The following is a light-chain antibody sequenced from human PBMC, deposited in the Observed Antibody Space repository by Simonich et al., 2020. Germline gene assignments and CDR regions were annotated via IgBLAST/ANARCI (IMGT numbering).Light chain of an antibody. Sequence: QSALTQPASVSGSPGQSITISCTGTSSDVGGYNYVSWYQQHPGKAPKLMLYDVSKRPSGVSNRFAGSKSGNTASLTSSGLQAEDEADYYCSSYTSSSTLGVFGGGTKLTVL. J-gene: IGLJ2*01. V-gene: IGLV2-14*01. CDR1: SSDVGGYNY. CDR3: SSYTSSSTLGV. CDR2: DVS.